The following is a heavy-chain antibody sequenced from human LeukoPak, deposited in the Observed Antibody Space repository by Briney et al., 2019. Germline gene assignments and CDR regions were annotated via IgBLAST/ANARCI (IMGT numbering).Heavy chain of an antibody. D-gene: IGHD4-23*01. Sequence: VASVKVSCKASGGTFSSYAISWVRQAPGQGLEWMGGIIPIFGTPNYAQKFQGRVTITAVESMSTAYMELSSLRSEDTAVYYCARGWLAETTVVTPYNYWGQGTLVTASS. CDR2: IIPIFGTP. CDR1: GGTFSSYA. J-gene: IGHJ4*02. V-gene: IGHV1-69*01. CDR3: ARGWLAETTVVTPYNY.